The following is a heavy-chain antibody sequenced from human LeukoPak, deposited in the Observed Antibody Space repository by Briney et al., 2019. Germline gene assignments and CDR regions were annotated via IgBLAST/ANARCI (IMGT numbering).Heavy chain of an antibody. Sequence: SETLSLTCTVSGDSMSNYYWSWIRQPAGKGLEWIGRIYTSGTTAYNPSLKSRATMSMDKSKDQFSLKVTSVAAADTAIYYCARGMTFYYDSRGYYGALDIWGQGTMVTVSS. J-gene: IGHJ3*02. CDR1: GDSMSNYY. CDR3: ARGMTFYYDSRGYYGALDI. CDR2: IYTSGTT. V-gene: IGHV4-4*07. D-gene: IGHD3-22*01.